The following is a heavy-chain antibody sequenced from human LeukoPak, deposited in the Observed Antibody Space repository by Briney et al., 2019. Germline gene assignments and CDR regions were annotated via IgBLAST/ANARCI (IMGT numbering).Heavy chain of an antibody. CDR2: IWYDGSNK. CDR3: ASGSNRMLGAWY. D-gene: IGHD3-10*02. J-gene: IGHJ4*02. Sequence: PGGSLRLSCAASGFTFRNYGMNWVRQAPGKGLEWVTIIWYDGSNKYYADSVKGRFTISRDNAKNTLYLQMNSLRAEDTAVYYCASGSNRMLGAWYWGQGTLVTVSS. CDR1: GFTFRNYG. V-gene: IGHV3-33*03.